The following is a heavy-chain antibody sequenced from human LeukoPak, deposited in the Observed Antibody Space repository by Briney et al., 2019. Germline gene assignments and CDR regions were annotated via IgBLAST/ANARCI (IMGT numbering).Heavy chain of an antibody. D-gene: IGHD2-2*01. CDR1: GGSFSGYY. V-gene: IGHV4-34*01. CDR3: ARYHSTWGFNY. Sequence: SETLSLTCAVYGGSFSGYYWSWIRQPPGKGLEWIGYIYYSGSTYYTTSLKSRVSISIDTSRNQFSLKLTSVTAADTAMYYCARYHSTWGFNYWGQGTLVTVSS. J-gene: IGHJ4*02. CDR2: IYYSGST.